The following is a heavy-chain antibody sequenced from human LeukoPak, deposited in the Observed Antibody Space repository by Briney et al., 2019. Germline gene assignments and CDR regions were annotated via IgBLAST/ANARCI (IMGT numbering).Heavy chain of an antibody. CDR2: IYRGGAT. V-gene: IGHV3-66*01. CDR1: GLIGSDGY. Sequence: GGSLRLSCAVSGLIGSDGYMSWVRQAPGKGLEWLSIIYRGGATYYADSVKGRFTISRDNAKNTVYLQMNSLRVDDTAVYYCARGGSGCFDCWGQGTLVTVSS. J-gene: IGHJ4*02. D-gene: IGHD6-19*01. CDR3: ARGGSGCFDC.